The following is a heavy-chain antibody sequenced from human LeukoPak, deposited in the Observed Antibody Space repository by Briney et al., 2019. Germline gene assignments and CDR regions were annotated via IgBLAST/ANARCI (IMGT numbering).Heavy chain of an antibody. CDR1: GFIFSSYE. V-gene: IGHV3-48*03. D-gene: IGHD3-22*01. CDR2: ISTSGSLI. CDR3: ARVTRSYYYDGLGF. J-gene: IGHJ4*02. Sequence: GGSLRLSGAASGFIFSSYEMTWVRQAPGKGLEWVSFISTSGSLIYYADSVKGRFTISRDNAKNSVYLQMNGLRAEDSGVYYCARVTRSYYYDGLGFWGQGSLVTVSS.